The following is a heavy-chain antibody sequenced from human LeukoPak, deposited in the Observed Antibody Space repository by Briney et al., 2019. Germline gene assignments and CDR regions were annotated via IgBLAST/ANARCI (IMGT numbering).Heavy chain of an antibody. CDR1: GYKFTDDY. D-gene: IGHD3-16*01. CDR3: APTAEAYTSWWKV. CDR2: INPDSGFT. V-gene: IGHV1-2*02. J-gene: IGHJ4*02. Sequence: LVKVSCKASGYKFTDDYMHWVRQAPGQGLEFLGWINPDSGFTNYAQKFKGRVTMTRDTSISTAYLEVRSLTSDDTAVYYCAPTAEAYTSWWKVWGQGTLVTVSS.